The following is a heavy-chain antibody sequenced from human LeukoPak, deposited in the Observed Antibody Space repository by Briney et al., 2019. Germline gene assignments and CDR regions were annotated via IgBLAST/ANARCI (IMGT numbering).Heavy chain of an antibody. CDR1: GFTFSSYA. CDR3: AKDFVTYYYGSGSYFPDY. CDR2: ISYDGSNK. D-gene: IGHD3-10*01. Sequence: GGSLRLSCAASGFTFSSYAMHWVCQAPGKGLEWVAVISYDGSNKYYADSVKGRFTISRDNSKNTLYLQMNSLRAEDTAVYYCAKDFVTYYYGSGSYFPDYWGQGTLVTVSS. J-gene: IGHJ4*02. V-gene: IGHV3-30*04.